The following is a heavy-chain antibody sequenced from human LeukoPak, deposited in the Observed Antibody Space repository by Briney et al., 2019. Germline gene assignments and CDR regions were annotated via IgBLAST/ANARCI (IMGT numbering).Heavy chain of an antibody. CDR2: IYTGTNT. V-gene: IGHV3-53*01. J-gene: IGHJ3*02. CDR3: AREIAWYGSGPDAFDI. CDR1: GFTVRDNY. D-gene: IGHD3-10*01. Sequence: PGGSLRLSCAASGFTVRDNYMSWVRQPPGKGLEWVSFIYTGTNTYYADSVKGRFTISRDNAKNSLYLQMNSLRAEDTAVYYCAREIAWYGSGPDAFDIWGQGTMVTVSS.